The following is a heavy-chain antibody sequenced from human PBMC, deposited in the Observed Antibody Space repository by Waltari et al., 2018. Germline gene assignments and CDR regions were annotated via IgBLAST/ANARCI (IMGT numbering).Heavy chain of an antibody. Sequence: QVQLQESGPGLVKPSETLSLTCTVSGGSISSYYWSWIRQPPGKGLEWIGYIYYSGSTNYNPSLKSRVTISVDTSKNQFSLKLSSVTAADTAVYYCARNTGGTAMAYFDYWGQGTLVTVSS. CDR1: GGSISSYY. CDR3: ARNTGGTAMAYFDY. CDR2: IYYSGST. J-gene: IGHJ4*02. D-gene: IGHD5-18*01. V-gene: IGHV4-59*01.